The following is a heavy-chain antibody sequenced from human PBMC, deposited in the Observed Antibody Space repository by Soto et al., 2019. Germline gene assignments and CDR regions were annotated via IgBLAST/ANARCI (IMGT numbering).Heavy chain of an antibody. Sequence: SETLSLTCTVSGYSISSGSYWAWIRQPPGKGPEWIASIYHGGTTFYNPSLKSRLTMSVDTSKNQFSLKLTSVTAADTAVYYCARDENWGYVWIDPWGPGTLVTVSS. CDR1: GYSISSGSY. D-gene: IGHD7-27*01. V-gene: IGHV4-38-2*02. J-gene: IGHJ5*02. CDR3: ARDENWGYVWIDP. CDR2: IYHGGTT.